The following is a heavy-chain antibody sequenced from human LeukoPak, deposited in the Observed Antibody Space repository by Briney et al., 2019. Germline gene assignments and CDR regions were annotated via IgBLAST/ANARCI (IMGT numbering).Heavy chain of an antibody. J-gene: IGHJ4*02. CDR3: ARVPNSSGWYAYFDY. D-gene: IGHD6-19*01. V-gene: IGHV4-61*01. CDR2: IYYSGST. CDR1: GGSISSGSYY. Sequence: SETLSLTCTVSGGSISSGSYYWSWIRQPPGKGLEWIGYIYYSGSTNYNPSLKSRVTISVDTSKNQFSLKLSSVTAADTAVYYCARVPNSSGWYAYFDYWGQGTLVTVSS.